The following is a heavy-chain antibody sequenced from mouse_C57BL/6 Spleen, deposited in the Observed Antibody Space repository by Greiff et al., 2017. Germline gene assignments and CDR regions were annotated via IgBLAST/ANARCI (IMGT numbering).Heavy chain of an antibody. J-gene: IGHJ2*01. CDR3: ARALGDFDY. CDR1: GFTFSSYA. D-gene: IGHD4-1*01. CDR2: ISDGGSYT. V-gene: IGHV5-4*01. Sequence: EVQLQESGGGLVKPGGSLKLSCAASGFTFSSYAMSWVRQTPEKRLEWVATISDGGSYTYYPDNVKGRFTISRDNAKNNLYLPMSHLKSEDTAMYYCARALGDFDYWGQGTTLTVSS.